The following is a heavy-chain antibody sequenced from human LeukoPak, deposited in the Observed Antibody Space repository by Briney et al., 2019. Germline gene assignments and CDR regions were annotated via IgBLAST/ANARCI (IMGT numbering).Heavy chain of an antibody. V-gene: IGHV1-2*02. CDR1: GYTFTGYY. D-gene: IGHD2-15*01. Sequence: GASVKVSCKASGYTFTGYYMHWVRQAPGQGLEWMGWINPNSGGTNYAQKFQGRVTMTRDTSISTAYMELSRLRSEDTAVYYCARGRGGGIGIDWFDPWGQGTLVTVSS. J-gene: IGHJ5*02. CDR2: INPNSGGT. CDR3: ARGRGGGIGIDWFDP.